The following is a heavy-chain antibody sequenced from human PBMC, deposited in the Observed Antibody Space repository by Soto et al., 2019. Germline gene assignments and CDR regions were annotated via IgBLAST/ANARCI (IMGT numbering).Heavy chain of an antibody. Sequence: EVQLVESGGGLVQPGGSLRLSCAGSGFAVSSNYMTWVRQAPGKGLEWVSVVHSGGSTYYADSVKDRFTISRDNSKNPVYLQIGRLRAEDTAFYYFATGGSGVFDFWGQGTLVTVSS. J-gene: IGHJ4*02. CDR2: VHSGGST. D-gene: IGHD6-19*01. CDR3: ATGGSGVFDF. V-gene: IGHV3-66*01. CDR1: GFAVSSNY.